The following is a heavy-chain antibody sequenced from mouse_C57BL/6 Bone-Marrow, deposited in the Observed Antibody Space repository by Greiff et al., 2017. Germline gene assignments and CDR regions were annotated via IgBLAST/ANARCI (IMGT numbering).Heavy chain of an antibody. Sequence: QVQLKQPGAELVKPGASVKLSCKASGYTFTSYWMHWVKQRPGQGLEWIGMIHPNSGSTNYNEKFKSKATLTVDKSSSTAYTQLSSLTSEDSAVYYCARRDGYYTPFAYWGQGTLVTVSA. CDR3: ARRDGYYTPFAY. CDR2: IHPNSGST. D-gene: IGHD2-3*01. CDR1: GYTFTSYW. J-gene: IGHJ3*01. V-gene: IGHV1-64*01.